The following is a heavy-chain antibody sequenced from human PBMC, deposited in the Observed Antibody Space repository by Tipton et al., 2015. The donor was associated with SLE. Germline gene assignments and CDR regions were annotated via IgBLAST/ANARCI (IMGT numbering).Heavy chain of an antibody. D-gene: IGHD3-10*01. CDR1: FGSINSANHF. Sequence: TLSLTCTVSFGSINSANHFWSWVRQLPGEGLEWIGFISYRGSAYYNPSLQSWVTISLDMSKNQFSLTMTSVTAADTAVYFCAREVDTMDDSDAFDIWGQGTMVTVSS. CDR2: ISYRGSA. V-gene: IGHV4-31*03. CDR3: AREVDTMDDSDAFDI. J-gene: IGHJ3*02.